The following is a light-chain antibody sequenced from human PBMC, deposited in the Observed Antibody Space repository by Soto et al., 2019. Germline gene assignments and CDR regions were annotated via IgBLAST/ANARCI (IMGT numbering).Light chain of an antibody. CDR3: QQYNNWWT. CDR2: AAS. Sequence: VMTQSPGTLSSSPGERATLSCRASETVRSNLAWYQQKPGQAPGLLIYAASTRATGIPARFIGNGSGTEFTLTISSLQSEDFAVYYCQQYNNWWTFGQGTKVDIK. J-gene: IGKJ1*01. V-gene: IGKV3D-15*01. CDR1: ETVRSN.